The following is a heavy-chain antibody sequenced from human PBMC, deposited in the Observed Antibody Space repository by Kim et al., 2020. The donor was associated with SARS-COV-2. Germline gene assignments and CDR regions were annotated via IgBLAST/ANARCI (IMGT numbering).Heavy chain of an antibody. D-gene: IGHD2-2*03. CDR3: ATWIRVPAGRVPC. CDR2: INRKTGGT. V-gene: IGHV1-2*02. J-gene: IGHJ4*02. Sequence: ASVKVSCKASGYTFSDYYIYWVRQAPGQGLEWMAWINRKTGGTEYAPTFQGRVTVTRDTSISTGYMDLSGLRSDDTAVYYCATWIRVPAGRVPCWGQGALVTVSS. CDR1: GYTFSDYY.